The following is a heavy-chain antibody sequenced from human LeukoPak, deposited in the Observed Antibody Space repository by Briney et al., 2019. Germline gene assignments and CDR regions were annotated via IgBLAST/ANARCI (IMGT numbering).Heavy chain of an antibody. Sequence: GGSLRLSCAASGFTFSSYAMHWVRQAPGKGLEWEAVISYDGSNKYYADSVKGRFTISRDNSKNTLYLQMNSLRAEDTAVYYCARELYSYGAYYYYGMDVWGQGTTVTVSS. CDR2: ISYDGSNK. CDR1: GFTFSSYA. CDR3: ARELYSYGAYYYYGMDV. V-gene: IGHV3-30-3*01. D-gene: IGHD5-18*01. J-gene: IGHJ6*02.